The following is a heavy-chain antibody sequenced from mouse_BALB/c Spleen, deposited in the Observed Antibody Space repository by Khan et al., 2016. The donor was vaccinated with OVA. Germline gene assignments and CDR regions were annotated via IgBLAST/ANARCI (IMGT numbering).Heavy chain of an antibody. D-gene: IGHD4-1*01. Sequence: EVQLVESGGGLVKPGGSLKLSCAASGFTFSDYSMYWVRQTPEKRLEWVATISDGGSYTYYPDSVKGRFTISRDNAKNNLYLQMSSLKSEDTAMYYCARGENWSFDYWGQGTTLTVSS. CDR2: ISDGGSYT. CDR1: GFTFSDYS. V-gene: IGHV5-4*02. J-gene: IGHJ2*01. CDR3: ARGENWSFDY.